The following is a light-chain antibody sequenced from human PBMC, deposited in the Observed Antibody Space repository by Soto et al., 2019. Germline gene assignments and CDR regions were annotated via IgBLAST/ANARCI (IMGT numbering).Light chain of an antibody. Sequence: DIVMTQSPCSLAVXLXXVXXXXXXXXDXXLYSSNNKNYLAWSQQKPGQHPKLLIYWASTRESGVPDRFSGSGSGTDFTLTISSLHAEDVAVYYCQQYYSTPRTFGQGTKVDIK. V-gene: IGKV4-1*01. CDR2: WAS. CDR3: QQYYSTPRT. J-gene: IGKJ1*01. CDR1: DXXLYSSNNKNY.